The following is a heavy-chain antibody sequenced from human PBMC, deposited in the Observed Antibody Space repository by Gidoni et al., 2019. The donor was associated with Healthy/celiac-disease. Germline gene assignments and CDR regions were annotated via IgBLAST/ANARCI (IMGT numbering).Heavy chain of an antibody. CDR3: ARTSVSGISVE. CDR1: GFSLSNARMG. Sequence: QFTLKEAGPVLVKPTETPTLTCTGSGFSLSNARMGVSCIRQPPGKALELLAPFFSNDEKYYSTSPKSRLTISKDTSKSRVVLTMTNMDPVDTATYYCARTSVSGISVEWGQGTLVTVSS. J-gene: IGHJ4*02. V-gene: IGHV2-26*01. D-gene: IGHD2-15*01. CDR2: FFSNDEK.